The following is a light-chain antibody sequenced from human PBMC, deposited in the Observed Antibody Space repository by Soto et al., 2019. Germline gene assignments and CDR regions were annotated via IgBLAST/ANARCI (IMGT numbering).Light chain of an antibody. CDR3: NSCTDTTSLI. J-gene: IGLJ2*01. Sequence: QAVVTQPASVSGSPGQSITISCTGTSSYVGDYKYVSWYQQHPGKAPKLIIYEVSNRPSGISNRFSGSKSGNTASLTISGLQAEDEADYYCNSCTDTTSLIFGGGTKLTV. CDR1: SSYVGDYKY. V-gene: IGLV2-14*01. CDR2: EVS.